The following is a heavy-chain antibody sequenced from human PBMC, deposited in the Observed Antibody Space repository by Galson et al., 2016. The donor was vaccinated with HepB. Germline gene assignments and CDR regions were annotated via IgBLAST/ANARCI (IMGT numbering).Heavy chain of an antibody. D-gene: IGHD2-15*01. V-gene: IGHV3-30*03. CDR3: ARVAGGDWYFDL. CDR1: GFTFRNYG. CDR2: ITYDGSND. J-gene: IGHJ2*01. Sequence: SLRLSCAASGFTFRNYGMHWVRQAPGKGLEWVTVITYDGSNDFYADSVKGRFSISRDNSKNTLSLQMNSLRAEDTAVYYCARVAGGDWYFDLWGRGTLVTVSS.